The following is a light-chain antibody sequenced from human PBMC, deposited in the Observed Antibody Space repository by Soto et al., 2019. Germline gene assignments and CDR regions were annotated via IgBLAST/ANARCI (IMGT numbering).Light chain of an antibody. J-gene: IGLJ3*02. V-gene: IGLV2-23*01. CDR2: EAN. CDR1: STDVGSYDL. CDR3: CSYARGRIWV. Sequence: QSVLTQPASVSGSPGQSINISCTGTSTDVGSYDLVSWYQLHPGKAPKLVIYEANKRPSGISNRFSVSKSSNTASLTISGLQADDEAHYYCCSYARGRIWVFGGGTKVTVL.